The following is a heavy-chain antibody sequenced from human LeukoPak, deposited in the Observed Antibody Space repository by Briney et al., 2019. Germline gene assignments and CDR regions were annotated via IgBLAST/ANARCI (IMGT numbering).Heavy chain of an antibody. V-gene: IGHV1-69*13. CDR1: GGTFSSYA. CDR3: AREYGSGSLGY. J-gene: IGHJ4*02. D-gene: IGHD3-10*01. Sequence: ASVKFSCKASGGTFSSYAISWVRQAPGQGLEWMGGIIPIFGTANYAQKFQGRVTITADESTSTAYMELSSRRSEDTAVYYSAREYGSGSLGYWGQGTLVTVSS. CDR2: IIPIFGTA.